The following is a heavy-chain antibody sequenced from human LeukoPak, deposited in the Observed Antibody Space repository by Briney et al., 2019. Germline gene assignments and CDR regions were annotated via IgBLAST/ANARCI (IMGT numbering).Heavy chain of an antibody. CDR1: GFTVSSNY. J-gene: IGHJ4*02. D-gene: IGHD3-10*01. CDR2: IYSGGST. Sequence: GGSLRLSCAASGFTVSSNYMSWVRQAPGKGLEWVSVIYSGGSTYYADSVKGRFTISRDNSQNTLYLQMNSLRAEDTAVYYCAKARGPYYFDYWGQGTLVPVSS. CDR3: AKARGPYYFDY. V-gene: IGHV3-53*01.